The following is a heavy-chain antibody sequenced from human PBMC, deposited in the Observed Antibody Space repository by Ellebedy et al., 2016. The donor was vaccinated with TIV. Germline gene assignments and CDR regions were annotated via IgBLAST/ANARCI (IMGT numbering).Heavy chain of an antibody. CDR1: GFSISSHR. J-gene: IGHJ3*02. Sequence: GESLKISCAASGFSISSHRMHWVRQAAGKGLVWVSHISSDGSDTSYADSVKGRFIISRDNAENTLDLQMSSLRAEDTTLYYCARHSGGNGFDIWGQGTMVTVSP. CDR2: ISSDGSDT. V-gene: IGHV3-74*01. D-gene: IGHD1-14*01. CDR3: ARHSGGNGFDI.